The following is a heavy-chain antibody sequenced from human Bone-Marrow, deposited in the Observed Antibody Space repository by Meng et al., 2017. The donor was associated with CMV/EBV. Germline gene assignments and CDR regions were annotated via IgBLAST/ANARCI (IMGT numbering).Heavy chain of an antibody. CDR2: TYYRSEWYN. J-gene: IGHJ4*02. Sequence: SETLSLTCAISGDSVSRKTATWHWIRQSPSRGLEWLGRTYYRSEWYNDYAPSVKSRITINPDTSKNQFSLHLNSVTPEDTAVYYCATGSDGDYWGRGTLVTVSS. CDR3: ATGSDGDY. CDR1: GDSVSRKTAT. D-gene: IGHD3-9*01. V-gene: IGHV6-1*01.